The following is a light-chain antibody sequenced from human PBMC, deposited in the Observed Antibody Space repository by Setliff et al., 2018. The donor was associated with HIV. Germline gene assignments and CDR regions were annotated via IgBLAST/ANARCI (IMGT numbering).Light chain of an antibody. Sequence: QTVVTQEPSFAVSPGGTVTLTCGLSSGSVSTSSYPSWYQQTPGQAPRTLIYSTNTRSSGVPDRFSGSILGNKAALTITGAQADDESDYYCVLYMGSGIWVFGGGTKVTV. CDR1: SGSVSTSSY. CDR2: STN. CDR3: VLYMGSGIWV. V-gene: IGLV8-61*01. J-gene: IGLJ3*02.